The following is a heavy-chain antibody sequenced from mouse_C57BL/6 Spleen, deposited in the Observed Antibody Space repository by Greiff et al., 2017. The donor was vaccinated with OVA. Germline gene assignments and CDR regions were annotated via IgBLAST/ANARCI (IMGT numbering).Heavy chain of an antibody. Sequence: QVQLQQSGAELVRPGASVTLSCKASGYTFTDYEMHWVKQTPVHGLEWIGAIDPETGGTAYNQKFKGKAILTADTSSSTAYMELRSLTSEDSAVYYCTSRPTTVGAGDYWGQGTTLTVSS. CDR2: IDPETGGT. J-gene: IGHJ2*01. CDR3: TSRPTTVGAGDY. V-gene: IGHV1-15*01. D-gene: IGHD1-1*01. CDR1: GYTFTDYE.